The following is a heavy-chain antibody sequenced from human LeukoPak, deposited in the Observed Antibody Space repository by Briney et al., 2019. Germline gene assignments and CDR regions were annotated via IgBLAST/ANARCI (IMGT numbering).Heavy chain of an antibody. Sequence: GASVKVSCRASGYIFTGYYMHWVRQAPGQGLEWMGRINPNSGGTNYAQKFQGRVTKTRDTSISTAYMELNRLRSDDTAVYYCARALNNHYYHIWGQGTLVTVSS. CDR3: ARALNNHYYHI. J-gene: IGHJ4*02. V-gene: IGHV1-2*06. CDR2: INPNSGGT. D-gene: IGHD3-22*01. CDR1: GYIFTGYY.